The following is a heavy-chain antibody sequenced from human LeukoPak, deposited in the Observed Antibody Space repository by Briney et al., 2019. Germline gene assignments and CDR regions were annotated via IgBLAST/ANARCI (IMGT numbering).Heavy chain of an antibody. D-gene: IGHD1-14*01. CDR3: ARQGRMGTADAFDV. CDR2: VGIAGDT. V-gene: IGHV3-13*01. Sequence: GGSLRLSCAASGFTFNNYEMHWVRQTAGKGLEWVSAVGIAGDTFYAGSVKGRFSISRDNAESSLFLQMNSLRAGDTAVYYCARQGRMGTADAFDVWGQGTMVTVSS. J-gene: IGHJ3*01. CDR1: GFTFNNYE.